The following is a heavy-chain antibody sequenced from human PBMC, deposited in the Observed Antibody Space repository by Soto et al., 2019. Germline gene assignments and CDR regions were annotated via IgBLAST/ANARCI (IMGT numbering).Heavy chain of an antibody. V-gene: IGHV1-69*13. CDR2: IIPIFGTA. Sequence: ASVKVSCKASGGTFSSYAISWVRQAPGQGLEWMGGIIPIFGTANYAQKFQGRVTITADESTSTAYMELSSLRSEDTAVYYCARSNLSSGWYGTKYNWFDPWGQGTLVTVSS. CDR3: ARSNLSSGWYGTKYNWFDP. J-gene: IGHJ5*02. D-gene: IGHD6-19*01. CDR1: GGTFSSYA.